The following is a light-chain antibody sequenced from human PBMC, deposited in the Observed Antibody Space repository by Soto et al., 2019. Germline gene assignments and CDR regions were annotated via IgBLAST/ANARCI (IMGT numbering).Light chain of an antibody. Sequence: EIVLTQSPGTLSLSPGERATLSCRASQSVSSNNLAWYQQKPGQAPRLLIYGASTRATGVPDRFSGSGSGTDFTLTISRLEPEDFAVYYCQQYSGSPWTFGQGTKVEI. V-gene: IGKV3-20*01. CDR1: QSVSSNN. CDR2: GAS. J-gene: IGKJ1*01. CDR3: QQYSGSPWT.